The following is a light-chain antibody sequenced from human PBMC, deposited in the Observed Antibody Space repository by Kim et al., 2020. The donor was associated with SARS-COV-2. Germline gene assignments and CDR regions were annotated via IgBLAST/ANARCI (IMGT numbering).Light chain of an antibody. V-gene: IGLV3-1*01. CDR2: QDS. J-gene: IGLJ2*01. CDR3: QAWDSTTVV. Sequence: SVSPGQTATITCSGDKLGHKYACWYQHKPGQSPVLVIYQDSKRPSGIPERFSGSNSGNTATLTISGTQALDEADYYCQAWDSTTVVFGGGTKLTVL. CDR1: KLGHKY.